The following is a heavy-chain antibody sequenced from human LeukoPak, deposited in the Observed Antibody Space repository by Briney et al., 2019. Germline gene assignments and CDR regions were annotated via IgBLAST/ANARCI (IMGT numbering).Heavy chain of an antibody. Sequence: GGSLRLSCAASGFTFSSYAMSWVRQAPGKGLEWVSGISGSGSSTYYADSVKGRFTISRDNSKNTLYLQMNSLRAEDTAVYCCAKGDTMVRGVTFDLWGQGTLVTVSS. J-gene: IGHJ4*02. D-gene: IGHD3-10*01. CDR3: AKGDTMVRGVTFDL. CDR1: GFTFSSYA. V-gene: IGHV3-23*01. CDR2: ISGSGSST.